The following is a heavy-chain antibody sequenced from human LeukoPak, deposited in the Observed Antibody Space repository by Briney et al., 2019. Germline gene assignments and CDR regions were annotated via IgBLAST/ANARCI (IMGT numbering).Heavy chain of an antibody. D-gene: IGHD3-16*02. CDR2: IYYSGST. J-gene: IGHJ4*02. CDR3: ARERGLSPGLRVFDY. CDR1: GGSISSSSYY. V-gene: IGHV4-39*07. Sequence: PSETLSLTCTVSGGSISSSSYYWGWIRQPPGKGLEWIGSIYYSGSTYYNPSLKSRVTISVDTSKNQFSLKLSSVTAADTAVYYCARERGLSPGLRVFDYWGQGTLVTVSS.